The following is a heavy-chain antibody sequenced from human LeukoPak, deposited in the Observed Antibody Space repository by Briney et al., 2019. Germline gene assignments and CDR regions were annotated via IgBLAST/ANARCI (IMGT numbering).Heavy chain of an antibody. J-gene: IGHJ5*02. CDR1: GGSISSSNW. V-gene: IGHV4-4*02. Sequence: SETLSLTCAVSGGSISSSNWWSWVRQPPGKGLEWIGEIYHSGSTNYNPSLKSRVTISVDKSKNQFSLKLSSVTAADTAVYYCARDRPTHVVVVTDPTTFDPWGQGTLVTVSS. CDR2: IYHSGST. CDR3: ARDRPTHVVVVTDPTTFDP. D-gene: IGHD2-21*02.